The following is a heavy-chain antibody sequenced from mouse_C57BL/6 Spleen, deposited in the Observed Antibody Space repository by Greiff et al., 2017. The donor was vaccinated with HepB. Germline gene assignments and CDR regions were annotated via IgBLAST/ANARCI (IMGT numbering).Heavy chain of an antibody. CDR2: IYPRSGNT. V-gene: IGHV1-81*01. CDR1: GYTFTSYG. D-gene: IGHD1-1*01. J-gene: IGHJ2*01. Sequence: VQLQESGAELARPGASVKLSCKASGYTFTSYGISWVKQRTGQGLEWIGEIYPRSGNTYYNEKFKGKATLTADKSSSTAYMELRSLTSEDSAVYFCADYYGSSSFDYWGQGTTLTVSS. CDR3: ADYYGSSSFDY.